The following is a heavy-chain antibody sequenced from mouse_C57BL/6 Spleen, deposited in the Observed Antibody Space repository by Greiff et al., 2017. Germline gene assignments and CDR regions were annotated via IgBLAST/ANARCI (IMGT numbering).Heavy chain of an antibody. CDR3: ARPTTVVGDY. CDR2: IHPNSGST. D-gene: IGHD1-1*01. CDR1: GYTFTSYW. J-gene: IGHJ2*01. V-gene: IGHV1-64*01. Sequence: VQLQQSGAELVKPGASVKLSCKASGYTFTSYWMHWVKQRPGQGLEWIGMIHPNSGSTNYNEKFKSKATLTVDKSSSTAYMQLSSLTSEDSAVYYCARPTTVVGDYWGQGTTLTVSS.